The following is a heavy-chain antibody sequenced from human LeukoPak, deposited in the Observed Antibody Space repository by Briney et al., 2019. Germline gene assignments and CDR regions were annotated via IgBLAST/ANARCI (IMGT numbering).Heavy chain of an antibody. J-gene: IGHJ6*02. D-gene: IGHD2-8*01. CDR1: GYTFTGYY. CDR3: ARDGDIVLMVFGMDV. CDR2: INPNSGGT. Sequence: ASVKVSCKASGYTFTGYYMHWVRQAPGQGLEWMGWINPNSGGTNYAQKFQGRVTMTRDTSISTAYMELSRLRSDDRAVYYCARDGDIVLMVFGMDVWGQGTTVTVSS. V-gene: IGHV1-2*02.